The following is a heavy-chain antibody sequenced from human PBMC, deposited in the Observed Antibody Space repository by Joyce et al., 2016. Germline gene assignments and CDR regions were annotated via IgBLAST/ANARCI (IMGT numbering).Heavy chain of an antibody. J-gene: IGHJ4*02. CDR1: GFTISSYW. V-gene: IGHV3-74*01. Sequence: EVQVVESGGGLVQPGGSLRLSCATSGFTISSYWINWVHQAPGKGLVWVSRINADGSTTNYADSVKGRFTISRDDAKNTVFLQMNSLRADDTALYYCVRDSHADYWGQGTLVTVSS. CDR3: VRDSHADY. CDR2: INADGSTT.